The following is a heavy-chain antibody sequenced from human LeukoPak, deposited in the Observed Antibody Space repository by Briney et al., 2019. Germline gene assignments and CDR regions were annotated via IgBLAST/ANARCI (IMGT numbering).Heavy chain of an antibody. CDR3: ARLGIAVAGIGFDY. CDR1: GGPISSYY. D-gene: IGHD6-19*01. Sequence: SETLSLTCTVSGGPISSYYWSWIRQPPGKGLEWIGYIYYSGSTNYNPSLKSRVTISVDTSKNQFSLKLSSVTAADTAVYYCARLGIAVAGIGFDYWGQGTLVTVSS. J-gene: IGHJ4*02. CDR2: IYYSGST. V-gene: IGHV4-59*08.